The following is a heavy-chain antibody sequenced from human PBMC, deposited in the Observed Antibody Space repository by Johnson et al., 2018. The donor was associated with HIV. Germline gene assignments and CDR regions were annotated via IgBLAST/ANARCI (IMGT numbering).Heavy chain of an antibody. CDR1: GFTFSSYA. V-gene: IGHV3-64*01. CDR2: ISSNGGST. CDR3: ARARGDFWSGYPAFDI. Sequence: VQLVESGGGVVQPGRSLRLSCAASGFTFSSYAMHWVRQAPGKGLEYVSAISSNGGSTYYANSVKGRFTISRDNSKNTLYLQMGSLRAEDMAVYYCARARGDFWSGYPAFDIWGQGT. D-gene: IGHD3-3*01. J-gene: IGHJ3*02.